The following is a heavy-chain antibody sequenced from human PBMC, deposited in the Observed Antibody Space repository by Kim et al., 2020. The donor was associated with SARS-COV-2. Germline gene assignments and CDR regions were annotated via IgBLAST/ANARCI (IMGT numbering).Heavy chain of an antibody. D-gene: IGHD3-10*01. V-gene: IGHV1-3*01. CDR1: GYTFTSYA. CDR3: ARTGPPDYYCSGSYASYYYGMDV. CDR2: INAGNGNT. Sequence: ASVKVSCKASGYTFTSYAMHWVRQAPGQRLEWMGWINAGNGNTKYSQKFQGRVTITRDTSASTAYMELSSLRSEDTAVYYCARTGPPDYYCSGSYASYYYGMDVWGQGTTVTVSS. J-gene: IGHJ6*02.